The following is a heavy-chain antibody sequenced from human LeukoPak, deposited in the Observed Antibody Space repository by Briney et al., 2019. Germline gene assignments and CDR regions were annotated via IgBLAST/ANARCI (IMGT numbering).Heavy chain of an antibody. D-gene: IGHD6-6*01. Sequence: SETLSLTCTVSGGSISSGDYYWSWIRQPPGKGLEWIGYIYYSGSTYYNPSLKSRVTISVDTSKNQFSLKLSSVTAADTAVYYCARVYSSSSRWFDPWGQGTLVTVSS. V-gene: IGHV4-30-4*01. J-gene: IGHJ5*02. CDR2: IYYSGST. CDR3: ARVYSSSSRWFDP. CDR1: GGSISSGDYY.